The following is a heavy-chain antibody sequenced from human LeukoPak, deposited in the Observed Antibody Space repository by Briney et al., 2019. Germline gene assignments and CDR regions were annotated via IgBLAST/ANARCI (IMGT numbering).Heavy chain of an antibody. J-gene: IGHJ4*02. CDR1: GFTVSSNY. V-gene: IGHV3-53*01. Sequence: PGGSLRLSCAASGFTVSSNYMSWVRQAPGKGLEWVSVIYSGGSTYYADSVKGRFTISRDNSKNTLYLQMNSLRAEDTAVYYCARDRGGYYYDSSGYYDYWGQGTLATVSS. D-gene: IGHD3-22*01. CDR3: ARDRGGYYYDSSGYYDY. CDR2: IYSGGST.